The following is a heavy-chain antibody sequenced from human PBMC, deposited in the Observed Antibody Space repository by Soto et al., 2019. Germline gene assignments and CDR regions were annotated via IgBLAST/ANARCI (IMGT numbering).Heavy chain of an antibody. CDR3: ARARLESGSRSHYYYYGMDV. J-gene: IGHJ6*02. V-gene: IGHV5-51*01. CDR2: IYPGDSDT. Sequence: PGESLKISCKGSGYSFTSYWIGWVRQMPGKGLEWMGIIYPGDSDTRYSPSFQGQVTISADKSISTAYLQWSSLKASDTAMYYCARARLESGSRSHYYYYGMDVWGQGTTVTVSS. D-gene: IGHD3-3*01. CDR1: GYSFTSYW.